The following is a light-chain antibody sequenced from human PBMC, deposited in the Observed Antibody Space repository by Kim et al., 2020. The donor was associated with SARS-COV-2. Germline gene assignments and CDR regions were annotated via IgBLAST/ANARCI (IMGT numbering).Light chain of an antibody. J-gene: IGLJ3*02. CDR2: QHT. Sequence: LSPGQTASITCSGSKLGDKYAYWYQKKPGQSPILVIYQHTKRPSGISQRFSGSSFGNIATLTISRAQTMDEADYYCQAWDSSTAVFGGGTKLTVL. CDR1: KLGDKY. CDR3: QAWDSSTAV. V-gene: IGLV3-1*01.